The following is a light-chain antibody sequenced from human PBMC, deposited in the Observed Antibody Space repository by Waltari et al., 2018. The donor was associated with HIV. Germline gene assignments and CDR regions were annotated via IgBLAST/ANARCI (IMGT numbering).Light chain of an antibody. J-gene: IGKJ2*01. CDR1: QSIDKW. CDR3: QQYSTHYA. Sequence: DIQMTQSPSNLSASVGETVVITCRASQSIDKWLAWYQQKPGRAPSLLVSRTSLLERGVSFRFRGSGSGTEFTLTIMGLQPDDIGTYYCQQYSTHYAFGQGTRVE. CDR2: RTS. V-gene: IGKV1-5*03.